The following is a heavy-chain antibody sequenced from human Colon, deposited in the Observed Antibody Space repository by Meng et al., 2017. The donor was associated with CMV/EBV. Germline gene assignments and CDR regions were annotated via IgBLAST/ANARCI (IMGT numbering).Heavy chain of an antibody. Sequence: GESLKISCAASGFTFNRNSMSWVRQAPGKGLEWVSGINGVGDTTYYVDSVKGRFTISRDNSKNTLYLRMIDLRAEDTAMYYCAKDRAYCGSFSCSPNYFDGWGQGNLVTVSS. CDR1: GFTFNRNS. V-gene: IGHV3-23*01. CDR2: INGVGDTT. J-gene: IGHJ4*02. CDR3: AKDRAYCGSFSCSPNYFDG. D-gene: IGHD2-21*01.